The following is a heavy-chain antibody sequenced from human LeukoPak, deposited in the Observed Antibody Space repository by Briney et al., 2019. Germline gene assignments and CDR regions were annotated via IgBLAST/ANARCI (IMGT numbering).Heavy chain of an antibody. Sequence: SETLSLTCTVSGAAISSGTYYWGWIRQPPGKGLEWIVSIYYSGSTYYNPSLKSRVTISVDTSKNQFSLKLSSVTAADTAVYYCARGYGDFRVEGRYFHSWGQGTLVTVSS. CDR2: IYYSGST. D-gene: IGHD4-17*01. CDR1: GAAISSGTYY. V-gene: IGHV4-39*01. J-gene: IGHJ4*02. CDR3: ARGYGDFRVEGRYFHS.